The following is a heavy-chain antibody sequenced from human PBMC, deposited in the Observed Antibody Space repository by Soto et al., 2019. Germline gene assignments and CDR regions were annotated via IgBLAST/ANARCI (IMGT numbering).Heavy chain of an antibody. CDR3: ARMNQLAPKRNAFDI. J-gene: IGHJ3*02. CDR2: IHYSGST. CDR1: GDSISSYY. V-gene: IGHV4-59*01. Sequence: SETLSLTCTVSGDSISSYYWTWVRQSPGKGLEWIGYIHYSGSTNYSPSLKSRVTMSVDTSKNQFSLRLSSVTAADTAVYYCARMNQLAPKRNAFDIWGQGTMVTVSS. D-gene: IGHD1-1*01.